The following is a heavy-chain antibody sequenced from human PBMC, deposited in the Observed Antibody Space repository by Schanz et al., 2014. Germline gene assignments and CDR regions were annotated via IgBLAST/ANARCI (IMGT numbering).Heavy chain of an antibody. Sequence: QVQLVQSGAEVKKPGASVKVSCKASGYTTFTDYYIHWVRQAPGQGLEWMGWINAGTGNTEYSQKFQGRVTNTRDTSASTAYMELSSLRSEDTAVYYCARGYGDSPTDFWGQGTLVTVSS. CDR3: ARGYGDSPTDF. D-gene: IGHD4-17*01. CDR2: INAGTGNT. V-gene: IGHV1-3*01. J-gene: IGHJ4*02. CDR1: GYTTFTDYY.